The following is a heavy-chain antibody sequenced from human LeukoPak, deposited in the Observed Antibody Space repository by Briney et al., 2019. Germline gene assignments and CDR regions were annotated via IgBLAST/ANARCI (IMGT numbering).Heavy chain of an antibody. V-gene: IGHV3-20*04. CDR1: GFTFSSYA. Sequence: PGGSLRLSCAASGFTFSSYAMSWVRQAPGKGLEWVSGINWNGGSTGYADSVKGRFTISRDNAKNSLYLRMNSLRAEDTALYYCARETESANYYDSSGYPLDYWGQGTLVTVSS. J-gene: IGHJ4*02. D-gene: IGHD3-22*01. CDR2: INWNGGST. CDR3: ARETESANYYDSSGYPLDY.